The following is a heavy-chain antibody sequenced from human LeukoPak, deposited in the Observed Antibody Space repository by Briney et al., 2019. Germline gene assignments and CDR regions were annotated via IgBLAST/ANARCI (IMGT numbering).Heavy chain of an antibody. V-gene: IGHV3-30*18. CDR2: ISYDGSNK. J-gene: IGHJ5*02. Sequence: PGRSLGLSCAASGFTFSNYGMHWVRQAPGEGLEWVAVISYDGSNKYYADSVKGRFTISRDNSKNTVYLQMNSLRTEDTAVYYCAKAGGPPSKFRITAAGTFDPWGQGTQVTVSS. CDR1: GFTFSNYG. D-gene: IGHD6-13*01. CDR3: AKAGGPPSKFRITAAGTFDP.